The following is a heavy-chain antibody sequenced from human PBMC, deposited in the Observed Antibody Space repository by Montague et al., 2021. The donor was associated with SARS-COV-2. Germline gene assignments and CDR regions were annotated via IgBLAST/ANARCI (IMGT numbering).Heavy chain of an antibody. J-gene: IGHJ5*02. Sequence: SETLSLTCTVSGGSISSSSYYWGWIRQPPGKGLEWVGTVYYSGSTNYNPSLKSRVTMPVDTSKNQFSLELRSVTAADTAVYSCARFGFVELWLNLGWFDPWGQGTLVTVSS. D-gene: IGHD3-16*02. CDR2: VYYSGST. V-gene: IGHV4-39*01. CDR1: GGSISSSSYY. CDR3: ARFGFVELWLNLGWFDP.